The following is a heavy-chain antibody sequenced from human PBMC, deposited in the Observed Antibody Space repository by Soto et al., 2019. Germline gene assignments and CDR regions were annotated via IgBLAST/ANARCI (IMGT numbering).Heavy chain of an antibody. CDR3: ARFDAQWLVRGGY. CDR2: INAGNGNT. CDR1: GYTFTSYA. Sequence: ASVKVACKASGYTFTSYAMHWVRQAPGQRLEWMGWINAGNGNTKYSQKFQGRVTITRDTSASTAYMGLSSLRSEDTAVYYCARFDAQWLVRGGYWGQGTLVTVSS. D-gene: IGHD6-19*01. V-gene: IGHV1-3*01. J-gene: IGHJ4*02.